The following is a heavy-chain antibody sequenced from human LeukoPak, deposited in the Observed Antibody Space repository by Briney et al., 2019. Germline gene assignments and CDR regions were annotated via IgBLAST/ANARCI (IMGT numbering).Heavy chain of an antibody. Sequence: PSETLSLTCTVSGGSISSSSYYWGWIRQPPGKGLEWIGSIYYSGSTYYNPSLTSRVTMSVDTSKNQLSLKLSSVTAADTAAYYCARFVDTAMVFDYWGQGTLVTVSS. CDR1: GGSISSSSYY. D-gene: IGHD5-18*01. J-gene: IGHJ4*02. CDR2: IYYSGST. CDR3: ARFVDTAMVFDY. V-gene: IGHV4-39*01.